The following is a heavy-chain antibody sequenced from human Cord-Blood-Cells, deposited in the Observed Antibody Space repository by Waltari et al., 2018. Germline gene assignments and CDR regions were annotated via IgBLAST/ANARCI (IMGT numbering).Heavy chain of an antibody. Sequence: EVQLVESGGGLVKPGGSLRLSCAASGFTLSSYSINWVRQAPGKGLEWVSSISSSSSYIYYADSVKGRFTISRDNAKNSLYLQMNSLRAEDTAVYYCARDSSSSWYYYYYGMDVWGQGTTVTVSS. J-gene: IGHJ6*02. D-gene: IGHD6-13*01. V-gene: IGHV3-21*01. CDR1: GFTLSSYS. CDR3: ARDSSSSWYYYYYGMDV. CDR2: ISSSSSYI.